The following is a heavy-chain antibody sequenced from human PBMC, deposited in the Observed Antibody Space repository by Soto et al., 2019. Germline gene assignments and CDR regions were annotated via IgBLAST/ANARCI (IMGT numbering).Heavy chain of an antibody. CDR3: ARGSIVGPETDAFDI. Sequence: QVQLVQSGAEVKKPGSSVKVSCKASGGTFSSYAISWVRQAPGQGLEWMGVIIPIFGTANYAQKFQGRVTITADDSPRTASMEWSSLRSGNTAVYYCARGSIVGPETDAFDISGQGTMVTVSS. CDR2: IIPIFGTA. V-gene: IGHV1-69*01. D-gene: IGHD1-26*01. CDR1: GGTFSSYA. J-gene: IGHJ3*02.